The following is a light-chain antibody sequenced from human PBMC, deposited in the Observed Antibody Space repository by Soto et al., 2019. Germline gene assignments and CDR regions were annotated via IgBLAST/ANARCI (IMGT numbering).Light chain of an antibody. V-gene: IGKV3-15*01. CDR1: HSVSTN. Sequence: EIVMTQSPAILSVSPGSRSPLSCRARHSVSTNLAWFQQKPGQAPRHLIYGASTRATGIPARFHGSGSGTEFTLTISSLQSEDFAVYYCQQHDRWPLWTFGQGTKVDIK. CDR2: GAS. CDR3: QQHDRWPLWT. J-gene: IGKJ1*01.